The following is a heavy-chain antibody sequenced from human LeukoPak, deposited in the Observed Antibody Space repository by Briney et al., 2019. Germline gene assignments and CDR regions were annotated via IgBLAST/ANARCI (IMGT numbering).Heavy chain of an antibody. CDR2: IYGGGGR. CDR3: ARVDTVSGILV. J-gene: IGHJ4*02. D-gene: IGHD5-18*01. CDR1: EFTVSNSY. V-gene: IGHV3-53*01. Sequence: QPGGSLRLSCAASEFTVSNSYMTWVRQAPGKGLEWVSVIYGGGGRYYGDSVKGRFTISKDNFENTVYLQMNSLRADDTAVYYCARVDTVSGILVWGQGTLVTVSS.